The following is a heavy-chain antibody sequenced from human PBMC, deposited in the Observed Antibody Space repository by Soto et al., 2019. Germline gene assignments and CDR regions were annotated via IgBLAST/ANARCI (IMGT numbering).Heavy chain of an antibody. D-gene: IGHD5-18*01. CDR2: IRPRGGRT. CDR3: SREPNGSYDFDY. J-gene: IGHJ4*02. V-gene: IGHV1-46*01. Sequence: QVHLVQSGAEVKKPGASVKVSCKASGYTFTNYYIHWVRQAPGQGLEWLGLIRPRGGRTKYAQRFQGSVTMSRETSTSTVYMELTSLTSEDTAVYYCSREPNGSYDFDYGGQGTLVTVSS. CDR1: GYTFTNYY.